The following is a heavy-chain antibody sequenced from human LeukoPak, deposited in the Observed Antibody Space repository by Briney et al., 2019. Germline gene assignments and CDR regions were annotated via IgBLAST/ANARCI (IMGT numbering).Heavy chain of an antibody. CDR2: IKEDGSEE. D-gene: IGHD5-18*01. CDR1: GFSFSSYS. CDR3: ARDGPTAYFDY. Sequence: PGGSLRLSCTTSGFSFSSYSMNWVRQAPGKGLEWVANIKEDGSEEYYADSVKGRFTISRDNAKNSLYLQMNSLRAEDTAVYYCARDGPTAYFDYWGQGALVTVSS. J-gene: IGHJ4*02. V-gene: IGHV3-7*01.